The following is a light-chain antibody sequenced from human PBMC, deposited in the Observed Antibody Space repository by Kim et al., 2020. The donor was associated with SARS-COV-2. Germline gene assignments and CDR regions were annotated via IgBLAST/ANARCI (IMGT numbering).Light chain of an antibody. CDR3: QQYGNSLYT. CDR2: GAF. CDR1: KNIRNNY. J-gene: IGKJ2*01. Sequence: LSPGERGTLSSRDSKNIRNNYLAWYQQKPGQAPRLLIFGAFNRASGIPERFSGSGSGTEFTLSISRLEPEDFAVYYCQQYGNSLYTFGPGTKLEI. V-gene: IGKV3-20*01.